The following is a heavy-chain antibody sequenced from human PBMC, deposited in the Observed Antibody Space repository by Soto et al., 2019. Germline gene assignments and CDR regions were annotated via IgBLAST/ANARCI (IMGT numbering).Heavy chain of an antibody. Sequence: GGSLRLSCAASGFAFSNYAMNWVRQAPGKGLEWVSSISGSGDSTYYADSVKGRLSISRDNSNNTLYLQMNSLRAEDTAVYFCAKPYYDFWRGYYPYDHWGQGTLVTVSS. CDR3: AKPYYDFWRGYYPYDH. CDR2: ISGSGDST. CDR1: GFAFSNYA. J-gene: IGHJ4*02. D-gene: IGHD3-3*01. V-gene: IGHV3-23*01.